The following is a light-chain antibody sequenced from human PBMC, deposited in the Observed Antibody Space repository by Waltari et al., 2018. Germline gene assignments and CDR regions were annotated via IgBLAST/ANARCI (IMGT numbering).Light chain of an antibody. V-gene: IGKV1-5*03. Sequence: DIHMTPSLSTLSASVGDRVTIRCRANQSIGGWLAWYQQKPGKAPELLIYEASSLQSGVPSRFSGSGSGTGFLLTSGSLQPDDFATYYRQQYHSYPRTFGQGTKVEI. CDR3: QQYHSYPRT. CDR1: QSIGGW. CDR2: EAS. J-gene: IGKJ1*01.